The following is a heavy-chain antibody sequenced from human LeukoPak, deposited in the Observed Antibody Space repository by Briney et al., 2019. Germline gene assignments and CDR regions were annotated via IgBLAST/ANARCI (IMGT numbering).Heavy chain of an antibody. D-gene: IGHD4-23*01. J-gene: IGHJ4*02. CDR2: IYHSGRT. CDR1: GVSIASGAYS. V-gene: IGHV4-30-2*01. Sequence: SETLSLTCAVSGVSIASGAYSWGWIRQPPGKGLEWIGYIYHSGRTYYSPSLKSRVTISVDRSKNQVSLKLSSVTAADTAVYYCAREDYGGINYNTNDYWGQGTLVTVSS. CDR3: AREDYGGINYNTNDY.